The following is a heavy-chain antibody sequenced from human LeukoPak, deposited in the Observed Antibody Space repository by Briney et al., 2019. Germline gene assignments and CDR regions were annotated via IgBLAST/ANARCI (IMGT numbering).Heavy chain of an antibody. D-gene: IGHD2-15*01. V-gene: IGHV4-30-4*08. CDR3: ARGSGGSFPSWFDP. Sequence: SETLSLTCTVSGGSISSSSYYWGWIRQPPGKGLEWIGYIYYSGSTYYNPSLKSRVTISVDTSKNQFSLKLSSVTAADTAVYYCARGSGGSFPSWFDPWGQGTLVTVSS. CDR1: GGSISSSSYY. CDR2: IYYSGST. J-gene: IGHJ5*02.